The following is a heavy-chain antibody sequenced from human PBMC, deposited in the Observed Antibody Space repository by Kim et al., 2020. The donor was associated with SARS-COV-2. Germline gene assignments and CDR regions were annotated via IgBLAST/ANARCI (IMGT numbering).Heavy chain of an antibody. D-gene: IGHD3-10*01. CDR2: INPSGGST. Sequence: ASVKVSCKASGYTFTSYYMHWVRQAPGQGLEWMGIINPSGGSTSYAQKFQGRVTMTRDTSTSTVYMELSSLRSEDTAVYYCAREGVTMVRGVDHYYYYYGMDVWGQGTTVTVSS. CDR3: AREGVTMVRGVDHYYYYYGMDV. J-gene: IGHJ6*02. CDR1: GYTFTSYY. V-gene: IGHV1-46*01.